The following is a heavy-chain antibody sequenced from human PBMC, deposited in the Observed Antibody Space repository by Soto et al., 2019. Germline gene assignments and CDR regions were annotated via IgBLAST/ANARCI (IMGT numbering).Heavy chain of an antibody. Sequence: PSETLSLTCTVSGGSISSGGYYWYWIRQHPGKGLEWIGYIYYSGTTYYNPSLKSRVTISVDTSKNQFSLELSSVTAADTAVYYCAASCVACGGFNYYGMDVWGQGTTVTVSS. CDR3: AASCVACGGFNYYGMDV. J-gene: IGHJ6*02. CDR2: IYYSGTT. V-gene: IGHV4-31*03. CDR1: GGSISSGGYY. D-gene: IGHD2-21*01.